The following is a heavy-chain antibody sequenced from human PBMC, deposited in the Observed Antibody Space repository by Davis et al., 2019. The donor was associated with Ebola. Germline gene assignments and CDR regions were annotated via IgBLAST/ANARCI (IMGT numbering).Heavy chain of an antibody. CDR2: FYSETTGGST. V-gene: IGHV3-53*01. CDR1: GFTFSTYS. D-gene: IGHD3-9*01. Sequence: PGGSLRLSCAASGFTFSTYSMSWVRQVPGKGLEWVSCFYSETTGGSTYYGDSVKGRFTISRDKSKNTLYLQMNSLRAEDTAFYHCARVNAMTGYSRFDSWGQGTLVTVSS. CDR3: ARVNAMTGYSRFDS. J-gene: IGHJ5*01.